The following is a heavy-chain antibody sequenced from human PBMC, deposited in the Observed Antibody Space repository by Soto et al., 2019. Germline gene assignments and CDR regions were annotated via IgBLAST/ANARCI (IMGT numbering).Heavy chain of an antibody. J-gene: IGHJ6*02. Sequence: ASVKVSCKASGGTFSSYAISWVRQAPGQGLEWMGGIIPIFGTANYAQKFQGRVTITADESTSTAYMELSSLRSEDTAVYYCARILTPSPYYYYGMDVWGQGTTVTVSS. CDR2: IIPIFGTA. CDR1: GGTFSSYA. CDR3: ARILTPSPYYYYGMDV. V-gene: IGHV1-69*13. D-gene: IGHD3-9*01.